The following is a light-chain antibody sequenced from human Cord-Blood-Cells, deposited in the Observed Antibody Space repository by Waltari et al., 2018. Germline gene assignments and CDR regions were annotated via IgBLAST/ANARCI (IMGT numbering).Light chain of an antibody. J-gene: IGKJ4*01. Sequence: IQMTQSPSSLSASVGARVTITCRASQSISSYLNWYQQKPGKAPKILNYAASSLQSGVPSRFSGSGSGTDFTLTISSLQPEDFATYYCQQSYSTLTFGGGTKVEIK. CDR1: QSISSY. CDR2: AAS. CDR3: QQSYSTLT. V-gene: IGKV1-39*01.